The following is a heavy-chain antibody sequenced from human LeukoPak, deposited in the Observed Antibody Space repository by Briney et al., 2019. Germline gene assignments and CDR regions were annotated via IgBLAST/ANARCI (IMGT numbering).Heavy chain of an antibody. CDR3: ARDLVAAAGSGGVDY. J-gene: IGHJ4*02. CDR1: GFTFSSYA. Sequence: PGGSLRLSCAASGFTFSSYAMHWVRQAPGKGLEWVAVISYDGSNKYYADSVKGRFTISRDKSKNTLYLRMNSLRAEDTAVYYCARDLVAAAGSGGVDYWGQGTLVTVSS. V-gene: IGHV3-30*04. D-gene: IGHD6-13*01. CDR2: ISYDGSNK.